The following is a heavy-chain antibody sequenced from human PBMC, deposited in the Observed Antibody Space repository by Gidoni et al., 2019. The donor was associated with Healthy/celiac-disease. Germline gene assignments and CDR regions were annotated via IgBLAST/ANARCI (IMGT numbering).Heavy chain of an antibody. CDR2: IRSKAYGGTT. D-gene: IGHD1-26*01. V-gene: IGHV3-49*04. CDR1: GFPFGDYA. J-gene: IGHJ4*02. CDR3: TRVEGWELPLDY. Sequence: EVQLVESGGGLVQPGRSLRLSCTASGFPFGDYAMSWVRQAPGKGLEWVGFIRSKAYGGTTEYAASVKGRFTISRDDSKSIAYLQMNSLKTEDTAVYYCTRVEGWELPLDYWGQGTLVTVSS.